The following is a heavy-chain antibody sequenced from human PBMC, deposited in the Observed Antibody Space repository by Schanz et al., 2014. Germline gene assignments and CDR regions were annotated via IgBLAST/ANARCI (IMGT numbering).Heavy chain of an antibody. J-gene: IGHJ4*02. CDR2: FDPEDGET. CDR3: ATGRGYNYGYLYYFDS. CDR1: GYTLTELS. D-gene: IGHD5-18*01. V-gene: IGHV1-24*01. Sequence: QVQLVQSGAEVKMPGASVKVSCKVSGYTLTELSMHWVRQAPGKGLEWVGGFDPEDGETTYAQKFQGRVTMTEDTSSNTAYMELNSLRSEDTAVYYCATGRGYNYGYLYYFDSWGQGTLVTVSS.